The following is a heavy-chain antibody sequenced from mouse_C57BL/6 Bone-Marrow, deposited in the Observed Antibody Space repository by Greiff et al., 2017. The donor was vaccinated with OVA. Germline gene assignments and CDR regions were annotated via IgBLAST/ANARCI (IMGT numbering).Heavy chain of an antibody. V-gene: IGHV7-3*01. J-gene: IGHJ4*01. CDR2: IRNKATGYTT. CDR1: GFTFTDYY. Sequence: EVKLMESGGGLVQPGGSLSLSCAASGFTFTDYYMSWVRQPPGKALEWLGFIRNKATGYTTEYSASVKGRFTISRDNSQSILYLQMNALRAEDSATYYCARYFAMDYWGQGTSVTASS. CDR3: ARYFAMDY.